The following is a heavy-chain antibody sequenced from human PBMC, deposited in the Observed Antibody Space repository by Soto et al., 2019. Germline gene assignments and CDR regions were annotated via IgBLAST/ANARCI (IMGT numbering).Heavy chain of an antibody. D-gene: IGHD2-15*01. CDR2: INHSGST. Sequence: KASETLSLTCAVYGGSFSGYYWSWIRQPPGKGLEWIGEINHSGSTNYNPSLKSRVTISVDTSKNQFSLKLSSVTAADTAVYYCASRPGGYCSGGSCRPFDYWGQGTLVTVSS. CDR1: GGSFSGYY. J-gene: IGHJ4*02. CDR3: ASRPGGYCSGGSCRPFDY. V-gene: IGHV4-34*01.